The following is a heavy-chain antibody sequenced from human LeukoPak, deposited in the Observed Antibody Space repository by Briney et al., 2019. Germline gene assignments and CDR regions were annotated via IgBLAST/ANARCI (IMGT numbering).Heavy chain of an antibody. Sequence: GGSPRLSCVPSGITFSNSALNWVPQAPGEGLEWVATITKSGDQTYYTDSVKGLFSISRDNFRDTLYLQMNSLRAEDTAVYHCVKSAGKDGYRDVFDIWGQGTVVTVSS. J-gene: IGHJ3*02. V-gene: IGHV3-23*01. CDR3: VKSAGKDGYRDVFDI. CDR2: ITKSGDQT. CDR1: GITFSNSA. D-gene: IGHD5-24*01.